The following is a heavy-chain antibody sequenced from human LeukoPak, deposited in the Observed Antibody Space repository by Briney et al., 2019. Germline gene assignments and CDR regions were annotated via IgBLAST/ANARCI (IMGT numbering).Heavy chain of an antibody. D-gene: IGHD3-22*01. CDR2: IIPIFDTA. V-gene: IGHV1-69*13. CDR1: GGTFSSYA. Sequence: ASVKVSCKASGGTFSSYAISWVRQAPGLGLEWMGGIIPIFDTASYAQKFQGRVTISADESTSTAYMELSSLRSEDTAVYYCARGPYDSRGQDYYYYYMDVWGKGTTVTVSS. CDR3: ARGPYDSRGQDYYYYYMDV. J-gene: IGHJ6*03.